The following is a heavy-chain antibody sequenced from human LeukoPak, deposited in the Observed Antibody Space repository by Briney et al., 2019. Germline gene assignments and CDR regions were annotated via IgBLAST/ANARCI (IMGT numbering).Heavy chain of an antibody. Sequence: GESLKISCKGSGYSFTNCWIGWVRQMPGKGLEWMGIIYPGDSDTRYSPSFQGHVTISADKSISTAYLQWSSLKASDTAMYYCASPVVYDAFDIWGQGTMVTVSS. J-gene: IGHJ3*02. CDR2: IYPGDSDT. V-gene: IGHV5-51*01. D-gene: IGHD3-22*01. CDR1: GYSFTNCW. CDR3: ASPVVYDAFDI.